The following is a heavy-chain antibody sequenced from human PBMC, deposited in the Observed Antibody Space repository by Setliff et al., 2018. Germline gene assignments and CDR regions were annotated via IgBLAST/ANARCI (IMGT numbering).Heavy chain of an antibody. Sequence: PSVKVSCKTSGYTFAGYYMHWIRQAPGQGPEWMGCINPNTGGTRFAQKFQFGVTMTADKAITTAYMELTRLTSDDTAMYYCARDLLGSQGRTFDLWGQGTLVTVSS. CDR2: INPNTGGT. CDR1: GYTFAGYY. CDR3: ARDLLGSQGRTFDL. V-gene: IGHV1-2*02. D-gene: IGHD1-26*01. J-gene: IGHJ4*02.